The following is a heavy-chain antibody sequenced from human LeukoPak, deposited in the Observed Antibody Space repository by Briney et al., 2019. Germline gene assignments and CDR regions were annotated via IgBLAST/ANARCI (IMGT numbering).Heavy chain of an antibody. CDR3: AREADSGYLDY. J-gene: IGHJ4*02. CDR1: GFTVSSNY. D-gene: IGHD1-26*01. CDR2: IYSGGST. Sequence: PGGSLRLSRAASGFTVSSNYMSWVRQAPGKGLEWVSVIYSGGSTYYADSVKGRFTISRDNSKNTLYLQMNSLRAEDTAVYYCAREADSGYLDYWGQGTLVTVSS. V-gene: IGHV3-53*01.